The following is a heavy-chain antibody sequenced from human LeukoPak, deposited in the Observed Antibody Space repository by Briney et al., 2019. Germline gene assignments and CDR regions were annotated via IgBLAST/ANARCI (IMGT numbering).Heavy chain of an antibody. Sequence: GGSLRLSCVASGFTFSNYWMTWVRQAPGKGLEWVSSISSSSSYIYYADSVKGRFTISRDNAKNSLYLQMNSLRAEDTAVYYCAREMDSSGWYLSYYYYGMDVWGQGTTVTVSS. CDR3: AREMDSSGWYLSYYYYGMDV. D-gene: IGHD6-19*01. J-gene: IGHJ6*02. CDR2: ISSSSSYI. CDR1: GFTFSNYW. V-gene: IGHV3-21*01.